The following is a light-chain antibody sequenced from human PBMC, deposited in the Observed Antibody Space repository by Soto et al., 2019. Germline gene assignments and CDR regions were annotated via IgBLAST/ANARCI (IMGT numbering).Light chain of an antibody. J-gene: IGKJ3*01. CDR1: QSLLYSNGFNF. V-gene: IGKV2-28*01. CDR2: LAS. Sequence: DLVMTQSPLSLPVTPGEPASISCRSSQSLLYSNGFNFLDWYVQKPGQSPQLLIYLASKRASGVPDRFVGSGSGTDFTLKISRVEAEDVGVYYCMQALQTPFTFGPGTKVEIK. CDR3: MQALQTPFT.